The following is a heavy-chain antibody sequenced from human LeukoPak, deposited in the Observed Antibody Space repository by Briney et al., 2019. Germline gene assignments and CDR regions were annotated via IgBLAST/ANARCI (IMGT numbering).Heavy chain of an antibody. CDR3: ARLPASGATPRGEYYFDY. D-gene: IGHD1-26*01. CDR2: INHSGST. Sequence: PSQTLSLTCAVYGGSFSGYYWSWIRQPPGKGLEWIGEINHSGSTNYNPSLKSRVTISVDTSKNQFSLKLSSVTAADTAVYYCARLPASGATPRGEYYFDYWGQGTLVTVSS. J-gene: IGHJ4*02. V-gene: IGHV4-34*01. CDR1: GGSFSGYY.